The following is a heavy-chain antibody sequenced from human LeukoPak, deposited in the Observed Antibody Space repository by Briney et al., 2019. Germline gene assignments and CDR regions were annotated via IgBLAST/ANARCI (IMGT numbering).Heavy chain of an antibody. J-gene: IGHJ4*02. CDR3: AKGGDRVVAGNFDY. D-gene: IGHD6-19*01. Sequence: PGGSLRLSCAASRFTFSSYAMSWVRQAPGKGLEWVSGVTTNGNNTNYADSVKGRFTISRDNSKNTLYLQMNSLRADDTAVYYCAKGGDRVVAGNFDYWGQGTLVTVSS. CDR2: VTTNGNNT. V-gene: IGHV3-23*01. CDR1: RFTFSSYA.